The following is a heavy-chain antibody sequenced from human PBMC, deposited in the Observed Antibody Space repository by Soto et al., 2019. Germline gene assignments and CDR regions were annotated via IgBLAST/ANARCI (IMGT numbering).Heavy chain of an antibody. CDR2: ISHSGEST. CDR1: GFTFSGYT. Sequence: EVQLLESGGGLAQPGGSLRLSCAASGFTFSGYTMAWVRQAPGKGLEWVSTISHSGESTYYAESVKGRFTISRDNSKNTLYLQMNSLRGDDTAVYFCSKDGWESWGQGTLVTVAS. CDR3: SKDGWES. V-gene: IGHV3-23*01. D-gene: IGHD6-19*01. J-gene: IGHJ4*02.